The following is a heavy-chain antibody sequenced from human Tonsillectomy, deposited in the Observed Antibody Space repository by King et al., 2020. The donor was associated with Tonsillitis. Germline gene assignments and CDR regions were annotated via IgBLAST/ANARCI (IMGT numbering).Heavy chain of an antibody. Sequence: VQLVESGGGLVKPGGSLRLSCAASGFTFSDYYMSWIRQAPGKGLEWVSYISNGGSIDYADSVKGRFTSSRDNAKNSLYLQMNSLRAEDTAVYYCARKNSSGWIYFDYWGQGTLVTVSS. D-gene: IGHD6-19*01. CDR2: ISNGGSI. V-gene: IGHV3-11*01. CDR3: ARKNSSGWIYFDY. J-gene: IGHJ4*02. CDR1: GFTFSDYY.